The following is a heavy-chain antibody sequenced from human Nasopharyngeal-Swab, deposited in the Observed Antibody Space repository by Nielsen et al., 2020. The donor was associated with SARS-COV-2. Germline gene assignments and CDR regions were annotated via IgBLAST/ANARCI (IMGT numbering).Heavy chain of an antibody. J-gene: IGHJ6*02. V-gene: IGHV3-21*01. CDR1: GFTFSSYS. Sequence: GESLKISCAASGFTFSSYSMNWVRQAPGKGLEWVSSISSSSSYIYYADSVKGRFTISRDNAKNSLYLQMNSLRAEDTAVYYCARGQYCSSTSCYARCYYYYYGMDVWGQGTTVTVSS. D-gene: IGHD2-2*01. CDR3: ARGQYCSSTSCYARCYYYYYGMDV. CDR2: ISSSSSYI.